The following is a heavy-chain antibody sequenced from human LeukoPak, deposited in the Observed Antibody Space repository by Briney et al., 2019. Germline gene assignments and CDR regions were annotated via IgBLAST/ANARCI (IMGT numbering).Heavy chain of an antibody. V-gene: IGHV4-34*01. J-gene: IGHJ4*02. CDR3: ARTLGSGSYYITYFDY. Sequence: PSETLTLTCAVYGGSFSGYYWSWIRQPPGKGLEWIGEINHSGSTNYNPSLKRRVTISVDTSKNQFSLKLSSVTAADTAVYYCARTLGSGSYYITYFDYWGQGTLVTVSS. CDR1: GGSFSGYY. D-gene: IGHD3-10*01. CDR2: INHSGST.